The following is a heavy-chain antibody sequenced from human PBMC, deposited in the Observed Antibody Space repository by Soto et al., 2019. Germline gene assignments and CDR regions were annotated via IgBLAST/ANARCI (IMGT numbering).Heavy chain of an antibody. Sequence: GGSLRLSCAASGFTFSSYAMHWVRQAPGKGLEWVAVISYDGSNKYYADSVKGRFTISRDNSKSTLYLQMNSLRAEDTAVYYCARDFLAYCGGDCYHLDFDYWGQGTLVSVS. V-gene: IGHV3-30-3*01. J-gene: IGHJ4*02. CDR2: ISYDGSNK. CDR3: ARDFLAYCGGDCYHLDFDY. D-gene: IGHD2-21*02. CDR1: GFTFSSYA.